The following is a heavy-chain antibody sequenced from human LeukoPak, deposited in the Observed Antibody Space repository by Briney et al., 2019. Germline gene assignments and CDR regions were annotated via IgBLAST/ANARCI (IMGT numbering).Heavy chain of an antibody. CDR3: ARELVYYGSGSYYGVDY. CDR2: IYTSGST. D-gene: IGHD3-10*01. Sequence: PSETLSLTCTVSGGSISSGSYYWSWIRQPAGKGLEWIGRIYTSGSTNYNPSLKSRVTISVDTSKNQFSLKLSSVTAADTAVYYCARELVYYGSGSYYGVDYWGQGTLVTVSS. CDR1: GGSISSGSYY. J-gene: IGHJ4*02. V-gene: IGHV4-61*02.